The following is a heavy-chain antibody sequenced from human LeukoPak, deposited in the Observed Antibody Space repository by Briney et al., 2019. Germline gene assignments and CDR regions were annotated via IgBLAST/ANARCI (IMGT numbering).Heavy chain of an antibody. Sequence: ASVKVSCKASGYTFTSYYMHWVRQAPGQGLEWMGIINPSGGSTSYAQKFQGRVTMTRDMSTSTVYMELSSLRSEDTAVYYCARHRSGGSQDDAFDIWGQGTLVTVSS. CDR2: INPSGGST. V-gene: IGHV1-46*01. CDR3: ARHRSGGSQDDAFDI. D-gene: IGHD2-15*01. J-gene: IGHJ3*02. CDR1: GYTFTSYY.